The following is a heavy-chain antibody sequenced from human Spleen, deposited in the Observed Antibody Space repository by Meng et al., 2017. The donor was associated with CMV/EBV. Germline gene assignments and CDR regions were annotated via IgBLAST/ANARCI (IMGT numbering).Heavy chain of an antibody. V-gene: IGHV3-23*01. CDR2: ISGSGSNT. Sequence: ASGFSFSSYTRSWVRQAPGKGLEWVSAISGSGSNTYYADSVKGRFTISRDNSKNTLYLQMNSLRAEDTAVYYCAKDFVVVVAATFDYWGQGTLVTVSS. CDR1: GFSFSSYT. CDR3: AKDFVVVVAATFDY. D-gene: IGHD2-15*01. J-gene: IGHJ4*02.